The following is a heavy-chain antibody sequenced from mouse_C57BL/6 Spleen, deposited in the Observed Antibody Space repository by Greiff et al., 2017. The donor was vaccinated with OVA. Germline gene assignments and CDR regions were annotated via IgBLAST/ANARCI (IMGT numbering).Heavy chain of an antibody. V-gene: IGHV1-52*01. CDR2: IDPSDSET. Sequence: QVQLQQPGAELVRPGSSVKLSCKASGYTFTSYWMHWVKQRPIQGLEWIGNIDPSDSETHYNQKFKDKATLTVDKSSSTAYMQLSSLTTKDSAVDYRARSPSDCGSSSGAMDDWGKGTSVTVSS. CDR3: ARSPSDCGSSSGAMDD. CDR1: GYTFTSYW. D-gene: IGHD1-1*01. J-gene: IGHJ4*01.